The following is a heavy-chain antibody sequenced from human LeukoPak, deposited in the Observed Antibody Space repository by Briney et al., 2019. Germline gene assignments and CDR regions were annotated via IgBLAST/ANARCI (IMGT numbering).Heavy chain of an antibody. CDR2: IIPLFGIV. Sequence: SVKVSCKASGGTFSSHTISWVRQAPEQGLEWMGRIIPLFGIVNCAQKFQDRVTITADKSTSTAYMEVSSLRSEDTAVYYCARIPSGDVDTAMVMYYHYGMDVWGQGTTVTVSS. J-gene: IGHJ6*02. V-gene: IGHV1-69*02. CDR1: GGTFSSHT. CDR3: ARIPSGDVDTAMVMYYHYGMDV. D-gene: IGHD5-18*01.